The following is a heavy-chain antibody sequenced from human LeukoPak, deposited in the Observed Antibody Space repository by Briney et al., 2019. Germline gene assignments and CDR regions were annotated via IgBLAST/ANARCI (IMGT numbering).Heavy chain of an antibody. CDR3: ARDLTPGAPDYFDY. Sequence: GWSLTLSCAASGFTFGSYAMHWVRQGPGKGLEWVAVIAHDETNRFYADSVKGRFTISRDNSMNTLYPRMNSLSPEDTAVYFCARDLTPGAPDYFDYWGPGTLVTVSS. CDR1: GFTFGSYA. CDR2: IAHDETNR. D-gene: IGHD2-2*01. J-gene: IGHJ4*02. V-gene: IGHV3-30*04.